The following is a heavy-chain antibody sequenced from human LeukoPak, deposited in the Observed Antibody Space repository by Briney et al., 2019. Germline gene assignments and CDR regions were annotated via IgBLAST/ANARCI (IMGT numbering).Heavy chain of an antibody. V-gene: IGHV1-2*02. J-gene: IGHJ5*02. CDR1: GGTFSSYA. CDR3: AREYYGSGRWFDP. CDR2: INPNSGGT. D-gene: IGHD3-10*01. Sequence: ASVKVSCKASGGTFSSYAISWVRQAPGQGLEWMGWINPNSGGTNYAQKFQGRVTMTRDTSISTAYMELSRLRSDDTAVYYCAREYYGSGRWFDPWGQGTLVTVSS.